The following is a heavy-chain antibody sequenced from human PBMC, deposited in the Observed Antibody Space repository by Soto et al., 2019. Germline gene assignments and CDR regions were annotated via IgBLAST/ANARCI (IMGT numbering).Heavy chain of an antibody. Sequence: PGGSLRLSCAASGFTFSTYAMSWVRQAPGKGLEWVSAISGSGGSTYYADSVKGRFTISRDNSKNTLYLQMNSLRAEDTAVYYCAKEGRIVVVVAAYDYWGQGTLVTVSS. J-gene: IGHJ4*02. CDR2: ISGSGGST. CDR3: AKEGRIVVVVAAYDY. D-gene: IGHD2-15*01. V-gene: IGHV3-23*01. CDR1: GFTFSTYA.